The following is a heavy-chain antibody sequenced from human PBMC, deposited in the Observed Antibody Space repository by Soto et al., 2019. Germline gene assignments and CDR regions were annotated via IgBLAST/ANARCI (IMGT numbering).Heavy chain of an antibody. J-gene: IGHJ4*02. CDR3: AKVPIAARPYYFDY. CDR2: SSGSGGST. CDR1: GFTFSSSA. D-gene: IGHD6-6*01. V-gene: IGHV3-23*01. Sequence: EVQLLESGGGLVQPGGSLRLSCAASGFTFSSSAMSWVRQAPGKGLEWVSASSGSGGSTYYADSVKGRFTISRDNSKNRVYLQMNSLSAEDTAVYDCAKVPIAARPYYFDYWGQGTLVTVSS.